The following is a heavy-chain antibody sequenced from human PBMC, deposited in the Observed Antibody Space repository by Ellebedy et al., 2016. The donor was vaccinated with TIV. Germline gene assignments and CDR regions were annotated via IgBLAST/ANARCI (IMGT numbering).Heavy chain of an antibody. D-gene: IGHD3-22*01. CDR1: GFSLSASGVG. J-gene: IGHJ4*02. V-gene: IGHV2-5*01. Sequence: SGPTLVKPTQTLTLTCTFSGFSLSASGVGVAWIRQPPGKALECLALIYWNDDTYYSPSLRSRLTITKDTSRNQLVLTMTNMDPVDTATYYCAHRRYDSSGYYWAFDTWGQGTRVTVSS. CDR2: IYWNDDT. CDR3: AHRRYDSSGYYWAFDT.